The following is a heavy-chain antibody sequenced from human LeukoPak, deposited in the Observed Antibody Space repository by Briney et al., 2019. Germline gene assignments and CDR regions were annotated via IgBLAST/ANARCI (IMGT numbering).Heavy chain of an antibody. D-gene: IGHD1-26*01. CDR1: GFTFSSYA. V-gene: IGHV3-23*01. J-gene: IGHJ4*02. CDR3: AKDLSSGSLELFDY. Sequence: GGSLRLSCAASGFTFSSYAMSWVRQAPGKGLEWVSAISGSDGSTYYADSVKGRFTISRDNSKNTLYLQMNSLRAEDTAVYYCAKDLSSGSLELFDYWGQGTLVTVSS. CDR2: ISGSDGST.